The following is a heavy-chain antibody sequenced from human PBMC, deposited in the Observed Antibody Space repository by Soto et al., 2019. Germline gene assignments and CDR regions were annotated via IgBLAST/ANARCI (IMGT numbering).Heavy chain of an antibody. CDR2: ISHDGSYK. Sequence: HRHCYRAAGGKFIAYGMHWVSQEPGKGLEWVAVISHDGSYKYYGDAVKGRFTISRDTSKNAVYLEMNSLRPEDPAVYYCAKGLLAIVGTTLPRDAFNIWGQGTMVTV. CDR3: AKGLLAIVGTTLPRDAFNI. CDR1: GGKFIAYG. D-gene: IGHD1-26*01. V-gene: IGHV3-30*18. J-gene: IGHJ3*02.